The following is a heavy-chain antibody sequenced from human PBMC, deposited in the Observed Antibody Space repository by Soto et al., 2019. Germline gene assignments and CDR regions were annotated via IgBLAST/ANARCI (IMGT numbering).Heavy chain of an antibody. CDR1: GGSLSRGGYS. CDR2: IYHSGST. Sequence: SETLSPTCAVSGGSLSRGGYSWGWIRQPPGKGLEWIGYIYHSGSTNYNPSLKSRVTISVDTSKNQFSLKLSSVTAADTAVYYCAREEITGTTNYWGQGTLVRVS. D-gene: IGHD1-20*01. CDR3: AREEITGTTNY. V-gene: IGHV4-30-2*01. J-gene: IGHJ4*02.